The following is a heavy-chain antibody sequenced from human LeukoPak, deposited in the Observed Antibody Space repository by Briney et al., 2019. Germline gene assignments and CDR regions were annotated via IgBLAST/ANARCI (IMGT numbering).Heavy chain of an antibody. CDR2: IYYSGST. CDR1: GGSISSGGYY. D-gene: IGHD2-2*03. Sequence: SETLSLTCTASGGSISSGGYYWSWIRQHPGKGLEWIGYIYYSGSTYYNPSLKSRVTISVDTSKNQFSLKLSSVTAADTAVYYCARDRGLDSPFDYWGQGTLVTVSS. J-gene: IGHJ4*02. V-gene: IGHV4-31*03. CDR3: ARDRGLDSPFDY.